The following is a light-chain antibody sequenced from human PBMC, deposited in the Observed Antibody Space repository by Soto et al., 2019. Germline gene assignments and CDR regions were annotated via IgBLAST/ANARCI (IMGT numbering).Light chain of an antibody. CDR3: QSYDSSLSVSVV. V-gene: IGLV1-40*01. CDR1: SSNIGAGYD. CDR2: GNS. Sequence: QAVLTQPPSVSGAPGQRVTISCTGSSSNIGAGYDVHWYQQLPGTAPKLLIYGNSNRPSGVPDRFSGSKSGTSASLAITGLQAEDEADYYCQSYDSSLSVSVVFGGGTPLTVL. J-gene: IGLJ2*01.